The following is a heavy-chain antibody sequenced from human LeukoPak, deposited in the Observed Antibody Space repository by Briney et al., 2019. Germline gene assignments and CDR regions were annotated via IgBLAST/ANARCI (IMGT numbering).Heavy chain of an antibody. J-gene: IGHJ4*02. CDR3: ARIWVHLGRFDY. CDR2: IYHSGST. CDR1: GGSTSGYS. V-gene: IGHV4-59*01. D-gene: IGHD3-10*01. Sequence: SETLSLTCTVSGGSTSGYSWSWIRQPPGKGLEWIGYIYHSGSTNYNPSFKSRVTISIDKSKNQFSLKLSSVTAADTAVYYCARIWVHLGRFDYWGQGALVTVSS.